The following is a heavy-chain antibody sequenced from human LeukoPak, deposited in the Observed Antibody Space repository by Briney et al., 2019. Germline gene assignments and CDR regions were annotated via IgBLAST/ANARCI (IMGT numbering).Heavy chain of an antibody. Sequence: GGSLRLSCAASGFTSSSYAMHWVRQAPGKGLEWVAVISYDGSNKYYADSVKGRFTISRDNSKNTLYLQMNSLRAEDTAVYYCARDSRFDCSGGSCYSDAFDIWGQGTMVTVSS. D-gene: IGHD2-15*01. J-gene: IGHJ3*02. CDR2: ISYDGSNK. CDR1: GFTSSSYA. CDR3: ARDSRFDCSGGSCYSDAFDI. V-gene: IGHV3-30*04.